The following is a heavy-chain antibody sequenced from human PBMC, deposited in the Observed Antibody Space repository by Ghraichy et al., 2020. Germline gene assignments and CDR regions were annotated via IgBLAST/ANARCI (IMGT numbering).Heavy chain of an antibody. CDR2: INYSGRT. CDR3: ARDGREKFYDYGSGTNYYSGMDV. Sequence: SETLSLTCTVSGGSINTYFWNWIRQPPGKGLEWIGHINYSGRTKYSPSLKSRVTLSIDTSQNQVSLSLTSVTAADTAVYYCARDGREKFYDYGSGTNYYSGMDVWGQGTTVTVS. CDR1: GGSINTYF. D-gene: IGHD3-10*01. V-gene: IGHV4-59*01. J-gene: IGHJ6*02.